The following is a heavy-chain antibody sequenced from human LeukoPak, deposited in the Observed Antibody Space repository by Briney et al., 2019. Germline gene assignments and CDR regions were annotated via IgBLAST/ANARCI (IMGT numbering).Heavy chain of an antibody. V-gene: IGHV1-18*01. CDR1: GYTFTSYG. D-gene: IGHD1-26*01. Sequence: ASVKVSCKASGYTFTSYGISWVRQAPGQGLEWMGWSSAYNGNTNYAQKLHGRDTMTTDTSTSTAYMELRSLRSDDTAVYYCARDPLSGSYAHWGQGPLVTVSS. CDR2: SSAYNGNT. CDR3: ARDPLSGSYAH. J-gene: IGHJ4*02.